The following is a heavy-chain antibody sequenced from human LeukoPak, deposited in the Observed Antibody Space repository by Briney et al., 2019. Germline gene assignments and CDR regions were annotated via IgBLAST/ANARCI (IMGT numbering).Heavy chain of an antibody. D-gene: IGHD3-10*01. CDR1: GFTVSSNY. Sequence: PGGSLRLSCAASGFTVSSNYMSWVRQAPGKGLEWVSVIYSGGSTYYADSVKSRFTISRDDSKNTLYLQMNSLKTEDTAVYYCTTVQEYYYGSGSYYKDNWGQGTLVTVSS. J-gene: IGHJ4*02. V-gene: IGHV3-53*01. CDR2: IYSGGST. CDR3: TTVQEYYYGSGSYYKDN.